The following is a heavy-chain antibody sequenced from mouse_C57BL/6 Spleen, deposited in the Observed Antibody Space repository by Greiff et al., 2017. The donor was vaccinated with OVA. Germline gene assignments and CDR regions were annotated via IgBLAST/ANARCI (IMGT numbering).Heavy chain of an antibody. Sequence: VKLQESGAELVKPGASVKISCKASGYAFSSYWMNWVKQRPGKGLEWIGQIYPGDGDTNYNGKFKGKATLTADKSSSTAYMQLSSLTSEDSAVYFCASYYDYGSYYFDYWGQGTTLTVSS. D-gene: IGHD2-4*01. CDR2: IYPGDGDT. CDR1: GYAFSSYW. J-gene: IGHJ2*01. V-gene: IGHV1-80*01. CDR3: ASYYDYGSYYFDY.